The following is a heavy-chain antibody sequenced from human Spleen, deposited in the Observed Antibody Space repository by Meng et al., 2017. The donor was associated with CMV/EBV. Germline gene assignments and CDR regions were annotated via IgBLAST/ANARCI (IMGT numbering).Heavy chain of an antibody. CDR3: AKTPLPAHTVSYRYYYYYGMDF. CDR2: INPNSGGT. D-gene: IGHD1-26*01. Sequence: ASVKVSCKASGYTFTGYYMHWVRQAPGQGLEWMGWINPNSGGTNYAQKFQGRVTMTRDTSISTAYMELSKLRSDDTAVYYCAKTPLPAHTVSYRYYYYYGMDFWGQGTTVTVSS. J-gene: IGHJ6*02. V-gene: IGHV1-2*02. CDR1: GYTFTGYY.